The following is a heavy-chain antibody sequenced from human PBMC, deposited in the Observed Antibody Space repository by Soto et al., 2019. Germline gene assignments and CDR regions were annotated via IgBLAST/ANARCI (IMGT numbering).Heavy chain of an antibody. Sequence: QVQLVQAGAEVKKPGASVKVSCKASGYTFTSYDINWVRQATGQGLEWMGWMNPNSGNTGYAQRFQGRVTMTRDTSMSTAYMELSRLRSEDTAVYYCTRDASKHLVPYSWLDPWGQGTLVTVSS. V-gene: IGHV1-8*01. D-gene: IGHD6-13*01. J-gene: IGHJ5*02. CDR3: TRDASKHLVPYSWLDP. CDR2: MNPNSGNT. CDR1: GYTFTSYD.